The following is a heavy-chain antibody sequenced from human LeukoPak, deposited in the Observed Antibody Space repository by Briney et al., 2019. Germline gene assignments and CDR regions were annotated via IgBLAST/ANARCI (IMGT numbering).Heavy chain of an antibody. D-gene: IGHD3-22*01. CDR1: GGTFTNSG. CDR3: AKIHDDSGYYYEYFQF. Sequence: SVKVSCKASGGTFTNSGISWVRQAPGQGLEYVGRIIPILDITEYGKTSPGRVTITADTATDTFYMELSGLRSEDTAVYYCAKIHDDSGYYYEYFQFWGQGTLITVSS. CDR2: IIPILDIT. J-gene: IGHJ1*01. V-gene: IGHV1-69*04.